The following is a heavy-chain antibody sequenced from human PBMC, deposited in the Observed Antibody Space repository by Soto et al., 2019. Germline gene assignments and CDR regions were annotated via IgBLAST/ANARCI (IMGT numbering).Heavy chain of an antibody. J-gene: IGHJ4*02. V-gene: IGHV4-34*01. D-gene: IGHD5-12*01. Sequence: QVQLQQWGAGLLKPSETLSLTCAVYGGSFSGYYWSWIRQPPGKGLEWIGEINHSGSTNYNPSLKSRVTISVDTSKNQFSLKLSSVTAADTAVYYCARGEVEMATTNFDYWGQGTLVTVSS. CDR2: INHSGST. CDR1: GGSFSGYY. CDR3: ARGEVEMATTNFDY.